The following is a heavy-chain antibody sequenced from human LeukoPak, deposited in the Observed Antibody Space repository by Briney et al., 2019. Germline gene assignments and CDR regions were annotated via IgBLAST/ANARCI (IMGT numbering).Heavy chain of an antibody. V-gene: IGHV3-23*01. Sequence: GGSLRLSCVASGFTFSCYAINWVRQAPGKGLEWVSGTSGSGGRTYYADSVKGRFTISRDNAKNSLYLQMNSLRAEDTALYHCARESGYSYGYSIDYWGQGTLVTVSS. CDR3: ARESGYSYGYSIDY. D-gene: IGHD5-18*01. CDR2: TSGSGGRT. CDR1: GFTFSCYA. J-gene: IGHJ4*02.